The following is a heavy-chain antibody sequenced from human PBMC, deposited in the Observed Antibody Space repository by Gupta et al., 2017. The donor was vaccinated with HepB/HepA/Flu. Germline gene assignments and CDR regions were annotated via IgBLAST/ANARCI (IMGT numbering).Heavy chain of an antibody. Sequence: EVQLLESGGGLVQPGGSLRLSCAASGFTFSYLIRNGVGQTAGTGLEWVSAISADGYRTYYEDSVKGRFTISRDNSKTTMDLQMNSLRGEDTAVEYCARKSCSGGDCYLDWGQGTRVTVSS. CDR3: ARKSCSGGDCYLD. V-gene: IGHV3-23*01. J-gene: IGHJ4*02. CDR1: GFTFSYLI. CDR2: ISADGYRT. D-gene: IGHD2-21*01.